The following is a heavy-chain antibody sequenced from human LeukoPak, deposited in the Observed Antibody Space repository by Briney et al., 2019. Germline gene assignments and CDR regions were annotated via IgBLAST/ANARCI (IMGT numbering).Heavy chain of an antibody. CDR2: IYYSGST. Sequence: SETLSLTCTVSGGSISSYYWSWIRQPPGKGLEWIGYIYYSGSTNYNPSLKSRVTISVDTSKNQFSLKLSSVTAADTAVYYCARLPTYYYDSSGYYPVAGFDYWGQGTLVTVSS. D-gene: IGHD3-22*01. CDR1: GGSISSYY. CDR3: ARLPTYYYDSSGYYPVAGFDY. V-gene: IGHV4-59*12. J-gene: IGHJ4*02.